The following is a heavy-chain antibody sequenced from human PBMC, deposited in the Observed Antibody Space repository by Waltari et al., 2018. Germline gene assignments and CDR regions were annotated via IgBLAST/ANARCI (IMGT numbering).Heavy chain of an antibody. J-gene: IGHJ4*02. CDR2: ISSSSSTI. CDR3: ARRSSFDY. CDR1: GFTFSSYS. V-gene: IGHV3-48*01. Sequence: VQLVESGGGVVQPGGSLRLSCAASGFTFSSYSMNWVRQAPGKGLEWVSYISSSSSTIYYADSVKGRFTISRDNAKNSLYLQMNSLRAEDTAVYYCARRSSFDYRGQGTLVTVSS. D-gene: IGHD1-26*01.